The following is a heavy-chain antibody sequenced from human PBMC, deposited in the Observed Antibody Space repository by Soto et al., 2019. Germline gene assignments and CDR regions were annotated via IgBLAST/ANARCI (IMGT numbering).Heavy chain of an antibody. CDR1: GGTFSSYA. CDR3: ARDSSTALFDY. V-gene: IGHV7-4-1*01. J-gene: IGHJ4*02. Sequence: QVQLVQSGAEVKKPGSSVKVSCKASGGTFSSYAISWVRQAPGQGLEWMGGIATNTGNPTYAQGFTGRFVFSLDTSVTTAYLQIYSLKAEDTAVYYCARDSSTALFDYWGQGTLVTASS. D-gene: IGHD2-2*01. CDR2: IATNTGNP.